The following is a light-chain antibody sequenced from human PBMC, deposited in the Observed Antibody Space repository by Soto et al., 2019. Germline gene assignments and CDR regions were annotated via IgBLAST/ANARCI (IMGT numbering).Light chain of an antibody. Sequence: QSVLTQPPSVSGAPGQRVTISCTGSSSNIGAGYDVHWYQQVPGTAPKLLIYGFNNRPSGVPDRFSGSKSGTSASLAISGLQAEDEADYYCQSYDSSLSGSVFGGGTKLTVL. J-gene: IGLJ3*02. CDR1: SSNIGAGYD. CDR2: GFN. CDR3: QSYDSSLSGSV. V-gene: IGLV1-40*01.